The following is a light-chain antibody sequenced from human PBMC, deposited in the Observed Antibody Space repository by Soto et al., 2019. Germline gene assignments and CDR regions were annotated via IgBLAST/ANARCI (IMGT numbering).Light chain of an antibody. CDR1: QSVSSY. J-gene: IGKJ1*01. CDR3: QQRSNWPPWT. V-gene: IGKV3-11*01. Sequence: EIVLTQSPATLSLSPGERATLYCRASQSVSSYLAWYQQKPGQAPRLLIYDASNRATGTPARFSGSGSGTDFTLTISSLEPEDFAVYYCQQRSNWPPWTFGQGTKVDI. CDR2: DAS.